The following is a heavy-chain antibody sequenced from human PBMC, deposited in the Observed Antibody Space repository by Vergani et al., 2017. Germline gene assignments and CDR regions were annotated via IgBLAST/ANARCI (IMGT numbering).Heavy chain of an antibody. Sequence: QVQLQESGPGLVKPSQTLSLTCTVSGGSFSTGGQSWTWLRQSAGKGLEWIGRIYTSGSTNYNPSLKSRVTISVDTSKNQFSLKLSSVTAADTAVYYCACQRGYSGYQYYWGQGTLVTVSS. CDR1: GGSFSTGGQS. CDR3: ACQRGYSGYQYY. D-gene: IGHD5-12*01. J-gene: IGHJ4*02. CDR2: IYTSGST. V-gene: IGHV4-61*02.